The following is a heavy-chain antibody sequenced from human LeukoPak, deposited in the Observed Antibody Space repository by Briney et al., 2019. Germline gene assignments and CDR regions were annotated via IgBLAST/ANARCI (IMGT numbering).Heavy chain of an antibody. CDR1: GFTFSSYS. D-gene: IGHD2-15*01. CDR2: ISSSSYI. CDR3: ARDKLQKDIVVVVAATLDY. Sequence: PGGSLRLSCAASGFTFSSYSMNWVRQAPGKGLEWVSSISSSSYIYYADSVKGRFTISRDNAKNSLYLQMNSLRAEATAVYYCARDKLQKDIVVVVAATLDYWGQGTLVTVSS. V-gene: IGHV3-21*01. J-gene: IGHJ4*02.